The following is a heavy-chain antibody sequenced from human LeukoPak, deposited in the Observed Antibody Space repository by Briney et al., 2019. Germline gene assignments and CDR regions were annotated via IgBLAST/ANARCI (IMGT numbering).Heavy chain of an antibody. Sequence: ASVKVSCKASGYTFTSYAMHWVRQAPGQRLEWMGWINAGNGNTNYAQKLQGRVTITTDESTSTAYMELSSLRSEDTAVYYCARLGFEGFSGAFDIWAKGQWSPSLQ. J-gene: IGHJ3*02. D-gene: IGHD3-10*01. CDR2: INAGNGNT. V-gene: IGHV1-3*01. CDR3: ARLGFEGFSGAFDI. CDR1: GYTFTSYA.